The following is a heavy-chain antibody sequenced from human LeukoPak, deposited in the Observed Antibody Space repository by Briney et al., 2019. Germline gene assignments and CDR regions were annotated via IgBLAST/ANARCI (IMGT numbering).Heavy chain of an antibody. CDR2: ISSSSSSI. V-gene: IGHV3-48*01. D-gene: IGHD3-10*02. CDR1: GLTFSSHS. Sequence: GGSLRLSCAVSGLTFSSHSMNWVRQAPGKGLEWLSHISSSSSSIYYADSVKGRFTISRDNAKNSLYLQMNSLRAEDTAVYYCAELGITMIGGVWGKGTTVTISS. J-gene: IGHJ6*04. CDR3: AELGITMIGGV.